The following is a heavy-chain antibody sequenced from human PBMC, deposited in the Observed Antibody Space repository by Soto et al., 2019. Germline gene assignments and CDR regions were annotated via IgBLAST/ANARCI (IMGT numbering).Heavy chain of an antibody. CDR2: IRAYNGNT. CDR3: ARDLVRDPEFDY. J-gene: IGHJ4*02. Sequence: QVQLVQSGAEVKKPGASVKVSCKASGYTFTSYGISWVRQAPGQGLKWMGWIRAYNGNTNYAQKLQGRVTMTTDTTTSTAYKELRSLGSDDTAVYYCARDLVRDPEFDYWGQGTLVTVSS. D-gene: IGHD6-13*01. V-gene: IGHV1-18*01. CDR1: GYTFTSYG.